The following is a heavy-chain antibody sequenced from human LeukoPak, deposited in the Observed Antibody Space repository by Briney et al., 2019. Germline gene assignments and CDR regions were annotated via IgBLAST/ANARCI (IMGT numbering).Heavy chain of an antibody. J-gene: IGHJ4*02. V-gene: IGHV4-38-2*01. CDR2: IYHRGNT. Sequence: TETLSLTCAVSNYSISSGYYWGWIRQPPGKGLGWIGSIYHRGNTYYSPSLKSRVTISVDTSKNQFSLKLISVTAADTAVYYCARIRMITFGGVIVRTYYFDYWGQGTLVIVSS. CDR3: ARIRMITFGGVIVRTYYFDY. D-gene: IGHD3-16*02. CDR1: NYSISSGYY.